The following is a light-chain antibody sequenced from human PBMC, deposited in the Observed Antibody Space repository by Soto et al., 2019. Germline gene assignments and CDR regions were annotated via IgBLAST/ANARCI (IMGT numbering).Light chain of an antibody. V-gene: IGKV1-39*01. Sequence: IQMTQSPSSLSASAGDRVTITCRASQSISTSLNWFQQKPGQAPKLLIYAASTLQSVFSSRFSGDGSGTDFTLSISSLHPEDFATYYCQQTYNFPWTFGQGTKVEI. J-gene: IGKJ1*01. CDR2: AAS. CDR1: QSISTS. CDR3: QQTYNFPWT.